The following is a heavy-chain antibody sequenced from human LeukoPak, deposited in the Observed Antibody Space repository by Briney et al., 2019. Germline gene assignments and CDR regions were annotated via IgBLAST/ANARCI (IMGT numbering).Heavy chain of an antibody. V-gene: IGHV3-23*01. CDR1: GFTFSTFP. CDR2: IIGSGET. Sequence: PGGSLRLSCEASGFTFSTFPMTWVRQAPGKGLEWVSVIIGSGETYYADSVKGRFTISRDNSKNTLYLQMNSLRAEDTAVYYCAKDFKCELWGQGTLVTVSS. D-gene: IGHD4/OR15-4a*01. CDR3: AKDFKCEL. J-gene: IGHJ4*02.